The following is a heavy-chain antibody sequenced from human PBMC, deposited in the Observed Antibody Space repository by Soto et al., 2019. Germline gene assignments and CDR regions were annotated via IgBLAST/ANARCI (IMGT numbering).Heavy chain of an antibody. Sequence: QVQLVQSGAEVKKPGSSVKVSCKTSGVSFNNNGIGWVRQAPGHGLEWMGGVSPPFRTSNYARKFQGRISITAHASRGTVNMELSSLTSEDTAQYYCARVLYYGSVSYSPYGMDVWGQGTTVTVSS. J-gene: IGHJ6*02. V-gene: IGHV1-69*01. CDR3: ARVLYYGSVSYSPYGMDV. CDR1: GVSFNNNG. CDR2: VSPPFRTS. D-gene: IGHD3-10*01.